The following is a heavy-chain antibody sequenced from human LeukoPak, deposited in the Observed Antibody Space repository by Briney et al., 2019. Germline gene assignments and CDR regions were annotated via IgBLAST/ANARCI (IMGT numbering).Heavy chain of an antibody. Sequence: PGGSLRLSXAASGFTFSNYWIHWVRQTPGKGLEWLSRIDGDGTTTNYADSVKGRFTISRDNAKNTLYLQMTSLRAGDAAVYYCARDLLSGFVPCAYWGQGTLVTVSS. CDR1: GFTFSNYW. CDR3: ARDLLSGFVPCAY. V-gene: IGHV3-74*01. CDR2: IDGDGTTT. D-gene: IGHD2/OR15-2a*01. J-gene: IGHJ4*02.